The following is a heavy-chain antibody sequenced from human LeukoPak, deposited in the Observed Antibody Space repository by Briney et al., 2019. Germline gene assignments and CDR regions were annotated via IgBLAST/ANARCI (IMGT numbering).Heavy chain of an antibody. CDR1: GFTFSSYG. Sequence: GGSLRLSCAASGFTFSSYGMHWVRQAPGKGLEWVSAISGSGGSTYYADSVKGRFTISRDNSKNTLYLQMNSLRAEGTAVYYCAKSPMTTEWFFDYWGQGTLVTVSS. D-gene: IGHD4-11*01. CDR3: AKSPMTTEWFFDY. V-gene: IGHV3-23*01. CDR2: ISGSGGST. J-gene: IGHJ4*02.